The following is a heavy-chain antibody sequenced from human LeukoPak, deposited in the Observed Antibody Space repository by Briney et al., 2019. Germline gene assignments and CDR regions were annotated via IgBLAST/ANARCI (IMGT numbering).Heavy chain of an antibody. CDR3: AKVLLDYGDYRDY. CDR2: ISGSGTRT. J-gene: IGHJ4*02. Sequence: PGGSLRLSCAASGFTFSSYAMSWVRQAPGKGLEWVSAISGSGTRTYYADSVKGRFTISRDNSKNTLDLLMNSLRAEDTAIYYCAKVLLDYGDYRDYWGQGTLVTVSS. D-gene: IGHD4-17*01. CDR1: GFTFSSYA. V-gene: IGHV3-23*01.